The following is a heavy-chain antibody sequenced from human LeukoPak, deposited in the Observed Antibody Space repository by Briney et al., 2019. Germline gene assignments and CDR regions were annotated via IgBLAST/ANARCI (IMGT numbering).Heavy chain of an antibody. D-gene: IGHD3-22*01. CDR2: INPNSGGT. J-gene: IGHJ6*02. CDR1: GYRFTDYY. V-gene: IGHV1-2*02. CDR3: ARGERYYYDSSGVKGVYGMDV. Sequence: ASVKVSCKASGYRFTDYYMHWVRQAPGQGLEWMGWINPNSGGTNYAQKFQGRVTMTRDTSISTAYMELSRLRSDDTAVYYCARGERYYYDSSGVKGVYGMDVWGQGTTVTVSS.